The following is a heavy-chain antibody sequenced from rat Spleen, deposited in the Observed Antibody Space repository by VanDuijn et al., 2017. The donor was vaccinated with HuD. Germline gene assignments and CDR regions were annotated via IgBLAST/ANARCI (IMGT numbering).Heavy chain of an antibody. CDR3: ASRGLN. Sequence: QVQLKESGPGLVQPSQTLSLTCTVSGFSLTSYGVIWVHQPPGKGLEWMGRIRSDGDTYYNSALKSRLSISRDTSKSQVFLKMSSLQTEDTATYYCASRGLNWGQGVMVTVSS. J-gene: IGHJ2*01. D-gene: IGHD1-4*01. CDR2: IRSDGDT. V-gene: IGHV2-13*01. CDR1: GFSLTSYG.